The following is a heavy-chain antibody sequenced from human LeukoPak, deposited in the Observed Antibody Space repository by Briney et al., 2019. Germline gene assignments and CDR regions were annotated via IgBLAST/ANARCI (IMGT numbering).Heavy chain of an antibody. CDR1: GGTFSSYA. D-gene: IGHD3-10*01. V-gene: IGHV1-69*13. Sequence: SVKVSCKASGGTFSSYAISWVRQAPGQGLEWMGGIIPIFGTANYAQKFQGRVTITADESTSTAYMELSSLRSDDTAVYYCARDHGGLWFGELLYSHYYYMDVWGKGTTVTVSS. J-gene: IGHJ6*03. CDR2: IIPIFGTA. CDR3: ARDHGGLWFGELLYSHYYYMDV.